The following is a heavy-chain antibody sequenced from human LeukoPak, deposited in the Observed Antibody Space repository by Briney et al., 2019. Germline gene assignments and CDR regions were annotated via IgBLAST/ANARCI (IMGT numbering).Heavy chain of an antibody. CDR2: INPNSGGT. CDR1: GYTFTGYY. Sequence: ASVKVSCKASGYTFTGYYMHWVRQAPGQGLEWMGWINPNSGGTNYAQKFQGRVTMTRDTSISTAYMELSRLRSDDTAVYYCARDQFVVVVAATGNWFDPWGQGTLATVSS. CDR3: ARDQFVVVVAATGNWFDP. V-gene: IGHV1-2*02. J-gene: IGHJ5*02. D-gene: IGHD2-15*01.